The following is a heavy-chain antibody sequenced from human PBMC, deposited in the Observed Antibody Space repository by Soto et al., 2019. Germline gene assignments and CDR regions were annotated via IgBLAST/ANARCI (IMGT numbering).Heavy chain of an antibody. D-gene: IGHD3-16*02. J-gene: IGHJ6*02. CDR1: GFTFSSYW. V-gene: IGHV3-74*01. Sequence: PGGSLRLSCAASGFTFSSYWMHWVRQAPGKGLVWVSRINSDGSSTSYADSLKGRFTISRDNAKNTLYLQMNSLRAEDTAVYYCARGVWGSYRHGHYYGMDVWGQGTTVTVSS. CDR3: ARGVWGSYRHGHYYGMDV. CDR2: INSDGSST.